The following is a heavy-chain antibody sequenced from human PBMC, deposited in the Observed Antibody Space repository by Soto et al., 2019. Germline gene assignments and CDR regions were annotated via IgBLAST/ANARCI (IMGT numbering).Heavy chain of an antibody. D-gene: IGHD2-21*02. J-gene: IGHJ6*02. Sequence: QITLKESGPTLVKPTQTLTLTCTFSGLSLRTTGVGVGWVRQPPGKALEWLALLYWDDDKRYSPSLKSRLTITKDTAEKQVVLTMTTLDTVDTATYYCVQSRCGGDCLQIYSSHSYYGLAVWGQGTTVPVSS. CDR2: LYWDDDK. CDR3: VQSRCGGDCLQIYSSHSYYGLAV. CDR1: GLSLRTTGVG. V-gene: IGHV2-5*02.